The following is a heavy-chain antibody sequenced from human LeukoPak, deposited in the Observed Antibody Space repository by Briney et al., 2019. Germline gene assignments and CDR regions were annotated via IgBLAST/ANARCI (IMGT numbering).Heavy chain of an antibody. CDR1: GFTFSSYG. J-gene: IGHJ1*01. Sequence: GGSLRLSCAASGFTFSSYGMHWVRQAPGKGLEWVAVISYDGSNKYYADSVKGRFTISRDNSKNTLYLQMNSLRAEDTAVYYCARERVVVTAIGYFQHWGQGTLVTVSS. CDR3: ARERVVVTAIGYFQH. CDR2: ISYDGSNK. V-gene: IGHV3-30*03. D-gene: IGHD2-21*02.